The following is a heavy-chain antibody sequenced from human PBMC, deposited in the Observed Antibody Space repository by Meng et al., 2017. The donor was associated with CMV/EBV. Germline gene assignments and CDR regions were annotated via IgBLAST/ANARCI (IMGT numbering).Heavy chain of an antibody. CDR2: ISYDGRNT. CDR1: GFTFSSYA. J-gene: IGHJ4*02. D-gene: IGHD4-17*01. CDR3: ARDLRILVEGYPDF. Sequence: GESLKISCVASGFTFSSYAMYWVRQAPGKGPEWVALISYDGRNTYHADSVKGRFTISRDDSKNTVYLQMNTVRGEDTAVYCCARDLRILVEGYPDFWGQGTLVTVSS. V-gene: IGHV3-30*04.